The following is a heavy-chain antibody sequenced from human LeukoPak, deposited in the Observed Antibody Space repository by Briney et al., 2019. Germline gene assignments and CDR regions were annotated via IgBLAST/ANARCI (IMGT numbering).Heavy chain of an antibody. V-gene: IGHV3-74*01. D-gene: IGHD3-3*01. CDR3: ARGMLSSAGYHWYYYMDV. CDR1: GFTSGSNW. CDR2: IDDDGTDT. Sequence: GGSLRLSCAASGFTSGSNWMHWVRQAPGKGPEWVSRIDDDGTDTHYAVSVKGRFTISRDNAKNTLYLQTNSLRGEDTAVYYCARGMLSSAGYHWYYYMDVWGKGAIVTVSS. J-gene: IGHJ6*03.